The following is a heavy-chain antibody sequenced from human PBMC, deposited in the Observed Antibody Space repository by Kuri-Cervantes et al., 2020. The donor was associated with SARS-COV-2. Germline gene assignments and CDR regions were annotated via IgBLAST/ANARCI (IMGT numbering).Heavy chain of an antibody. CDR1: GGSISSSSYY. V-gene: IGHV4-39*01. D-gene: IGHD1/OR15-1a*01. J-gene: IGHJ4*02. Sequence: SETLSLTCTVSGGSISSSSYYWVWIRQPPGKGLEWIGSIYYSARTYYNPSLKSRVTISVYTSRNQFSLKLSSVTAADTAVYYCVRQNWDIDSWGQGTLVTVSS. CDR2: IYYSART. CDR3: VRQNWDIDS.